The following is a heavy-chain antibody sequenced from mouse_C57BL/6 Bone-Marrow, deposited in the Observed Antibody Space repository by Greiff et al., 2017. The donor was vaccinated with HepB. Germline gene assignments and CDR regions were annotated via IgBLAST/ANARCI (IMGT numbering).Heavy chain of an antibody. CDR2: IDPETGGT. V-gene: IGHV1-15*01. CDR1: GYTFTDYE. D-gene: IGHD4-1*01. CDR3: ARGGLTGTDY. Sequence: QVQLQQSGAELVRPGASVTLSCKASGYTFTDYEMHWVKQTPVHGLEWIGAIDPETGGTAYNQKFKGKAILTADKSSSTAYMELRSLTSEDSAVYYCARGGLTGTDYWGQGTTLTVSS. J-gene: IGHJ2*01.